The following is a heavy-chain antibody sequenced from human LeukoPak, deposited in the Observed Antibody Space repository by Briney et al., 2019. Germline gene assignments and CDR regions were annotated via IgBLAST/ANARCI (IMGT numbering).Heavy chain of an antibody. CDR3: ARDDNYGSGQPDD. D-gene: IGHD3-10*01. CDR1: GYTLTEFS. Sequence: ALVKVSCKVSGYTLTEFSMHWVRQAPGKGLEWMGGFDPEDGETIYAQELQGRVTMTKDTSTDTAYMELSSLRSDDTAVYYCARDDNYGSGQPDDWGQGTLVTVSS. V-gene: IGHV1-24*01. CDR2: FDPEDGET. J-gene: IGHJ4*02.